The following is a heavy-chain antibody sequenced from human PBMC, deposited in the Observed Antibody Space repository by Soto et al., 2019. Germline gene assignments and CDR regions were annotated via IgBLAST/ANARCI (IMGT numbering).Heavy chain of an antibody. CDR1: GFAFSNAW. Sequence: GGSLRLSCAASGFAFSNAWMSWVRQAPGKGLEWVGRMKSKTDGGTTDYAAPVKGRFTISRDDSKNTLYLQMNSLKTEDTAVYYCTTHVDTAMVHDAFDIWGQGTMVTVSS. J-gene: IGHJ3*02. CDR2: MKSKTDGGTT. CDR3: TTHVDTAMVHDAFDI. D-gene: IGHD5-18*01. V-gene: IGHV3-15*01.